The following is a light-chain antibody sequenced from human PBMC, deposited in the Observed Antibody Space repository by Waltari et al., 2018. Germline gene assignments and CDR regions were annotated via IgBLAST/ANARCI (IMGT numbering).Light chain of an antibody. CDR1: QSISSW. J-gene: IGKJ2*01. CDR2: KAS. CDR3: LQYYSRPYT. Sequence: DIQMTQSPSTLSSSVGDRVTITCRASQSISSWLAWYQQKPGKAPKLLTYKASSLESGVPSRFSGSGSGTEFTLTISSLQPEDVAVYFCLQYYSRPYTFGQGTKLDIK. V-gene: IGKV1-5*03.